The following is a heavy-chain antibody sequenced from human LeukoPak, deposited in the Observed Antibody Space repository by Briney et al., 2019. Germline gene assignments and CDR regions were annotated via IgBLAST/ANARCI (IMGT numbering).Heavy chain of an antibody. V-gene: IGHV3-23*01. D-gene: IGHD4-17*01. Sequence: GGSLRLSCGASGFTFSSYAMAWIRQAPGRGLEWVSAISGSGGSTYYADSVKGRFTISRDNSKNTLYLQMNSLRAEDTAVYYCAKARGFDYGDYYFDYWGQGTLVTVSS. J-gene: IGHJ4*02. CDR2: ISGSGGST. CDR3: AKARGFDYGDYYFDY. CDR1: GFTFSSYA.